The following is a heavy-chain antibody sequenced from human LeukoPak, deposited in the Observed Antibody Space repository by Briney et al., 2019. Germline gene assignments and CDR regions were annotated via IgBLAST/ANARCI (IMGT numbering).Heavy chain of an antibody. CDR1: GFKFTSNW. J-gene: IGHJ5*02. V-gene: IGHV5-51*01. CDR2: IHPSDSDT. CDR3: ARGTGTLSFDP. D-gene: IGHD1-1*01. Sequence: GESLKISCKGSGFKFTSNWIGWVRQMPGKGLEWMGIIHPSDSDTRYSPSFQGQVTISADKSISTAYLQWSSLKASDTAMYYCARGTGTLSFDPWGQGTLVTVSS.